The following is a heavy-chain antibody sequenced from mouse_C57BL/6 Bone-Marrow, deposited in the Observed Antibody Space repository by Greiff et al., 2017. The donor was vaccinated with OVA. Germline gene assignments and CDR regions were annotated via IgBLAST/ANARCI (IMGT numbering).Heavy chain of an antibody. J-gene: IGHJ3*01. D-gene: IGHD2-5*01. Sequence: VQLQQSGAELARPGASVKLSCKASGYTFTSYGISWVKQRTGQGLEWIGEIYPRSGNTYYNEKFKGKATLTADKSSSTAYMELRSLTSEDSAVYFCARENYSTAGFAYWGQGTLVTVSA. V-gene: IGHV1-81*01. CDR3: ARENYSTAGFAY. CDR1: GYTFTSYG. CDR2: IYPRSGNT.